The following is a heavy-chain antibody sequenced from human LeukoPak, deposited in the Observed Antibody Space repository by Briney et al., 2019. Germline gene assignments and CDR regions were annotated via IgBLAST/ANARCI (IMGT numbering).Heavy chain of an antibody. Sequence: PGGSLRLSCAASGFTFSSYGMHWVRQAPGKRLEWAAVIWYGGSNKYYADSVKGRFTISRDNSKNTLYLQMNSLRAEDTAVYYCARDFQAELAAMVRGGVPIWGQGTMVTVSS. CDR2: IWYGGSNK. V-gene: IGHV3-33*08. CDR3: ARDFQAELAAMVRGGVPI. D-gene: IGHD3-10*01. J-gene: IGHJ3*02. CDR1: GFTFSSYG.